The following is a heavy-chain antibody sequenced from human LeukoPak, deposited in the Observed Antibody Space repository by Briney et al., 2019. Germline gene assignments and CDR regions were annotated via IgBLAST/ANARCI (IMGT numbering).Heavy chain of an antibody. CDR2: IYYSGST. Sequence: SETLSLTCTVSGGSISSYYWSWIRQPPGKGLEWIGYIYYSGSTNYNPSLKSRVTISVDTSKNQFSLKLSSVTAADTAVYYCARGRFWSGYRDYWGQGTLVTVFS. D-gene: IGHD3-3*01. CDR1: GGSISSYY. V-gene: IGHV4-59*01. J-gene: IGHJ4*02. CDR3: ARGRFWSGYRDY.